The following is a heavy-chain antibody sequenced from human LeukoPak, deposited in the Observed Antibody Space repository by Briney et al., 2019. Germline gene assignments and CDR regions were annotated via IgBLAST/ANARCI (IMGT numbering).Heavy chain of an antibody. CDR3: ARDRRIVGAFFDY. V-gene: IGHV3-30-3*01. Sequence: PGGSLRLSCAASGFTFSSYAMHWVRQAPGKGLEGVAVISYDGSNKYYADSVKGRFTISRDNSKNTLYLQMNSLRAEDTAVYYCARDRRIVGAFFDYWGQGTLVTVSS. CDR1: GFTFSSYA. D-gene: IGHD1-26*01. CDR2: ISYDGSNK. J-gene: IGHJ4*02.